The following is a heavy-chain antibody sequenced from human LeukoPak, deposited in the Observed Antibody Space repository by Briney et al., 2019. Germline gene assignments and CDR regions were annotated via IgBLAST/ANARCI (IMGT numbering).Heavy chain of an antibody. CDR3: ARPHILGGGDVYYGMDV. Sequence: GRSLRLSCAASGFTFSSYGMHWVRQAPGKGLEWVAVISYDASNKYYADSVKGRFTISRDNSKNTLYLQMNSQRAEDTAVYYCARPHILGGGDVYYGMDVWGQGTTVTVSS. D-gene: IGHD2-21*02. CDR1: GFTFSSYG. J-gene: IGHJ6*02. V-gene: IGHV3-30*03. CDR2: ISYDASNK.